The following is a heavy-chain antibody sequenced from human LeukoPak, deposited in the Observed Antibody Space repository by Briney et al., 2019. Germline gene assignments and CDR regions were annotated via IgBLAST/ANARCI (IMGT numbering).Heavy chain of an antibody. Sequence: GGSLSLSCAASGFTFSIYAMVCVRQAPGKGREWVSAFTACGGNTFYAVSVKGRFTISRDNSKNTLYLQVNSLRAEDTAVYYCAKGNGYSYGRYYFDYWGQGTLVTVSS. CDR2: FTACGGNT. J-gene: IGHJ4*02. V-gene: IGHV3-23*01. CDR3: AKGNGYSYGRYYFDY. CDR1: GFTFSIYA. D-gene: IGHD5-18*01.